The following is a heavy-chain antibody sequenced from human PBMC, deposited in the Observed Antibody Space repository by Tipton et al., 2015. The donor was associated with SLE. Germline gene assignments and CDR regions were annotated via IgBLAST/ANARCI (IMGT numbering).Heavy chain of an antibody. V-gene: IGHV4-59*01. D-gene: IGHD3-22*01. CDR1: GGSISSYY. J-gene: IGHJ1*01. CDR2: IYYSGST. CDR3: ARSPYYYDSLQH. Sequence: TLSLTCTVSGGSISSYYWSWIRQPPGKGLEWIGYIYYSGSTNYNPSLKSRVTISVDTSKNQFSLKLSSVTAADTAVYYCARSPYYYDSLQHWGQGTLVTVSS.